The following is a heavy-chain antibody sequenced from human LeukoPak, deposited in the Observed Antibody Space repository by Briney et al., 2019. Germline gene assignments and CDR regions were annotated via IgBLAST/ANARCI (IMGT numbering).Heavy chain of an antibody. J-gene: IGHJ5*02. Sequence: GGSLRLSCAASGFTVSSNYMCWVRQAPGKGLEWVSVIYSGGSTYYADSVKGRFTISRDNSKNTLYLQMTSLRAEDTAVYYCAKGDYYDSSGPLSFDPWGQGTLVTVSS. V-gene: IGHV3-53*05. CDR3: AKGDYYDSSGPLSFDP. CDR1: GFTVSSNY. D-gene: IGHD3-22*01. CDR2: IYSGGST.